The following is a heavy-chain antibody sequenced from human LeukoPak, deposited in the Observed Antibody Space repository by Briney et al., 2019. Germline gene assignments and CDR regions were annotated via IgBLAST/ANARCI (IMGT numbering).Heavy chain of an antibody. Sequence: AGGSLRLSCAASGFTVSSYWMNWVRQAPGKGLEWVANIKQDGSEKYYVDPVKGRFTISRDNAKNSLYLQMNSLRAEDTAVYYCARDFSAFDIWGQGTMVTVSS. D-gene: IGHD3-3*01. CDR3: ARDFSAFDI. CDR1: GFTVSSYW. V-gene: IGHV3-7*05. J-gene: IGHJ3*02. CDR2: IKQDGSEK.